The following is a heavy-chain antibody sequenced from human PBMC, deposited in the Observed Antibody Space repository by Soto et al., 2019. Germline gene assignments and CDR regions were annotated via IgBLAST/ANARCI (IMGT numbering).Heavy chain of an antibody. V-gene: IGHV2-26*01. CDR1: GFSLRNARMG. D-gene: IGHD6-13*01. Sequence: QVTLRESGAVLVKPTETLTLTCTVSGFSLRNARMGVSWIRQTPGKALEWLAHIFSNDEKSYSTSLKSRLTISNDTSKSQLGLTMTNMDSVDKDTYYYERSYSILGIDYWGQGTLVTVSS. J-gene: IGHJ4*02. CDR3: ERSYSILGIDY. CDR2: IFSNDEK.